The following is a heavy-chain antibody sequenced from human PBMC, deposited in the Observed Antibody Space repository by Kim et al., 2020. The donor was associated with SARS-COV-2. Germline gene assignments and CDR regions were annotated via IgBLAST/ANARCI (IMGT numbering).Heavy chain of an antibody. J-gene: IGHJ4*02. Sequence: GESLKISCKGSGYSFTSYWISWVRQMPGKGLEWMGRIDPSDSYTNYSPSFQGHVTISADKSISTAYLQWSSLKASDTAMYYCARQRWWDVSKPCSSTSCFGYSGYDHAADYWGQGTLVTVSS. V-gene: IGHV5-10-1*01. CDR3: ARQRWWDVSKPCSSTSCFGYSGYDHAADY. D-gene: IGHD2-2*01. CDR1: GYSFTSYW. CDR2: IDPSDSYT.